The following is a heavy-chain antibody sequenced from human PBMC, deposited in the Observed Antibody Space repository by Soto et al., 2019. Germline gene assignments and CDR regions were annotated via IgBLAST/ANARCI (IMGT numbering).Heavy chain of an antibody. CDR2: ISGSGHST. Sequence: EVQLLESGGGLIQPGGSLRLSCAASGFSFSSCAMSWVRQAPGKGLEWVSVISGSGHSTDYADSVKGRFTMSRDNSKNMVFLQMNSLSAEDTAVYYCAKHTLFSDSWYEDYWGQGTLVTVSS. CDR1: GFSFSSCA. D-gene: IGHD6-13*01. V-gene: IGHV3-23*01. J-gene: IGHJ4*02. CDR3: AKHTLFSDSWYEDY.